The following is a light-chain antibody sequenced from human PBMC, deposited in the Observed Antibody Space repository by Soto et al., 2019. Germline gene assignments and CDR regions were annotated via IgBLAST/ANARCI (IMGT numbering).Light chain of an antibody. V-gene: IGKV3-11*01. CDR2: DAS. J-gene: IGKJ2*01. CDR1: QSVSSY. Sequence: EIVLTQSPATLSLSPGERATLSCRARQSVSSYLAWYQQKPGQAPRLLIYDASNRATGIPARFSGSGSGTDFTLTISSLEPEDFAVYYCQQRSNWAGVTFGQGTKLEIK. CDR3: QQRSNWAGVT.